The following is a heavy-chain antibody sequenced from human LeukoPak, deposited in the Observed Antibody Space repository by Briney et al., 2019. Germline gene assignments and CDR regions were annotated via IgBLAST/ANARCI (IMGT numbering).Heavy chain of an antibody. V-gene: IGHV4-39*01. CDR1: GGSISSSSYN. CDR3: ASLRERSYYARGFDY. J-gene: IGHJ4*02. D-gene: IGHD1-26*01. Sequence: SETLSLTCTVSGGSISSSSYNWGWIRQPPGKGLEWIGSFDNSGSTYYNPSLKSRVTISVDTSKDQFSLKLSSVTAADTAVYHCASLRERSYYARGFDYWGRGTLVTVSS. CDR2: FDNSGST.